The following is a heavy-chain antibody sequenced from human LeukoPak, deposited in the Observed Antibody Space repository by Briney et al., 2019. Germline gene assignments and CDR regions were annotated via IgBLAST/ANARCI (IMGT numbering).Heavy chain of an antibody. CDR1: GGSISSSGYY. Sequence: PSETLSLACTVSGGSISSSGYYRGWIRQPPGKGLEWIGSIYYSGSTYYNPSLKSRVTISVDTSKNQFSLKVSSVTAADTALYYCARHLYGDYGPFDYWGQGTLVTVSS. CDR2: IYYSGST. J-gene: IGHJ4*02. D-gene: IGHD4-17*01. V-gene: IGHV4-39*01. CDR3: ARHLYGDYGPFDY.